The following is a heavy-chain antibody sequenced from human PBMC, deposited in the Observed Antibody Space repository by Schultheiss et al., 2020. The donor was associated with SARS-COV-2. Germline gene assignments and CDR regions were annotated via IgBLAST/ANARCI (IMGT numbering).Heavy chain of an antibody. CDR2: TWFDGSNE. D-gene: IGHD3-3*01. Sequence: GGSLRLSCAASGFTVSSNYMSWVRQAPGKGLEWVAVTWFDGSNEYYADSVKGRFTISRDNSKNTLYLQMNSLRAEDTAVYYCARDRTTIFGVVYYFDYWGQGTLVTVSS. CDR1: GFTVSSNY. CDR3: ARDRTTIFGVVYYFDY. V-gene: IGHV3-33*01. J-gene: IGHJ4*02.